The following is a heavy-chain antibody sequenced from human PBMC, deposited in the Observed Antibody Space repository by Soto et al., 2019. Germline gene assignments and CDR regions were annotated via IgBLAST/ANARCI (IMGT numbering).Heavy chain of an antibody. Sequence: ASVKVSCKVSGYTLTELSMHWVRQAPGKGLEWMGGFDPEDGETIYAQKFQGRVTMTEDTSTDTAYMELSSLRSEDTAVYYCARIPGIAVAGTGYDAFDIWGQGTMVTVSS. V-gene: IGHV1-24*01. D-gene: IGHD6-19*01. CDR1: GYTLTELS. J-gene: IGHJ3*02. CDR3: ARIPGIAVAGTGYDAFDI. CDR2: FDPEDGET.